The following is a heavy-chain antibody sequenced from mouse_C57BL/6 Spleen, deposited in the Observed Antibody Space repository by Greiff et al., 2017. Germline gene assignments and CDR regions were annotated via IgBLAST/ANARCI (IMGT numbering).Heavy chain of an antibody. D-gene: IGHD2-10*02. J-gene: IGHJ2*01. CDR1: GFTFSNYW. CDR2: IRLKSDNYAT. Sequence: EVKLMESGGGLVQPGGSMKLSCVASGFTFSNYWMNWVRQSPEKGLEWVAQIRLKSDNYATHYAESVKGRFTISRDDSKSSVYLQMKNLRAEDTGIYYCTGGMAVFDYWRQGTTLTVSS. CDR3: TGGMAVFDY. V-gene: IGHV6-3*01.